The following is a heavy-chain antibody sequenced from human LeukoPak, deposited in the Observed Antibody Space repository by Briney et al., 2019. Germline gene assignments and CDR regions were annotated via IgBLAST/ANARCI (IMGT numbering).Heavy chain of an antibody. Sequence: GGSLRLSCVGSGFRFDDYGMHWVRQAPGKGLEWVAGISWNSVTIEYGDSVKGRFTISRENARNSLFLQMNSLTVEDTALYYCAKSGPDTTMLHRFDKWGQGTLVAVSS. CDR2: ISWNSVTI. J-gene: IGHJ4*02. V-gene: IGHV3-9*01. CDR3: AKSGPDTTMLHRFDK. CDR1: GFRFDDYG. D-gene: IGHD5-18*01.